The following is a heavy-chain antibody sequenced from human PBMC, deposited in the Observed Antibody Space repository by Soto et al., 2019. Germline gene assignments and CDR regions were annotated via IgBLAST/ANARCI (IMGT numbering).Heavy chain of an antibody. CDR1: GASVSSTKW. Sequence: NPSETLSLTCAVSGASVSSTKWWSWVRQSPGKGLEWIGEIHHSETTNYNPSLESRVTISIDKSKNQFSLKLTSVTAADTAVYYCGRAHRDLQQLVHYYYSMDVWGQGTTVTVSS. J-gene: IGHJ6*02. CDR2: IHHSETT. CDR3: GRAHRDLQQLVHYYYSMDV. V-gene: IGHV4-4*02. D-gene: IGHD6-13*01.